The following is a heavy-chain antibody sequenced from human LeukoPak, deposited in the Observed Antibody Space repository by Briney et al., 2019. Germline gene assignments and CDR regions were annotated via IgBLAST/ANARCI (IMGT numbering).Heavy chain of an antibody. J-gene: IGHJ4*02. CDR1: GFIFSTYS. CDR2: ITSTSSYI. CDR3: ARDVRYCSSSSCYDGDY. Sequence: GGSLRLSCAASGFIFSTYSTNWVRQAPGKGLEWVSSITSTSSYIYYADSVKGRFTISRDNAKNSLYLQMNSLRAEDTAVYYCARDVRYCSSSSCYDGDYWGQGTLVTVSS. V-gene: IGHV3-21*06. D-gene: IGHD2-2*01.